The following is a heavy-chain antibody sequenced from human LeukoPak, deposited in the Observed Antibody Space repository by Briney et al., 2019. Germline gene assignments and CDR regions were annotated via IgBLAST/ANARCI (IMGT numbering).Heavy chain of an antibody. J-gene: IGHJ4*02. V-gene: IGHV3-23*01. CDR2: ITGSGGSP. Sequence: GGSLRLSCAASGITFSSYGFSSYAMSWVRQAPGKGLEWVAVITGSGGSPNYADPVKGRFTISRDNSKNTLYLQMNSLRAEDTAVYYCARVAPYYDSSGPQDYWGQGTLVTVSS. D-gene: IGHD3-22*01. CDR3: ARVAPYYDSSGPQDY. CDR1: GITFSSYGFSSYA.